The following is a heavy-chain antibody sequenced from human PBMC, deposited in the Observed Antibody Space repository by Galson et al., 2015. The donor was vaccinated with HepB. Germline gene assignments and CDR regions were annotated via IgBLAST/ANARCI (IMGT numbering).Heavy chain of an antibody. D-gene: IGHD6-19*01. CDR1: GGSISSYY. Sequence: SETLSLTCTVSGGSISSYYWSWIRQPPGKGLEWIGYIYYSGSTNYNPSLKSRVTISVDTSKNQFSLKLSSVTAADTAVYYCARGPGIAVARDAFDIWGQGTMVTVSS. V-gene: IGHV4-59*08. CDR2: IYYSGST. J-gene: IGHJ3*02. CDR3: ARGPGIAVARDAFDI.